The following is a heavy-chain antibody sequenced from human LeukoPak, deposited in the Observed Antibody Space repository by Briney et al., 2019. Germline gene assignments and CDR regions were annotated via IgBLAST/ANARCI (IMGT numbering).Heavy chain of an antibody. CDR1: GYTFTSYY. V-gene: IGHV1-46*01. D-gene: IGHD2-21*02. J-gene: IGHJ6*02. CDR2: INPSGGST. CDR3: ARARAYCGGDCYSPFPRNYYGMDV. Sequence: GASVKVSCKASGYTFTSYYMHWVRQAPGQGLEWMGIINPSGGSTSYAQKFQGRVTMTRDTSTSTVYMELSSLRSEDTAVYYCARARAYCGGDCYSPFPRNYYGMDVWGQGTTVTVSS.